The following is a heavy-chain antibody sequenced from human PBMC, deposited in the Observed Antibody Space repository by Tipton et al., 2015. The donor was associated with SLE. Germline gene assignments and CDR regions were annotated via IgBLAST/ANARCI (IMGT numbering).Heavy chain of an antibody. CDR3: ARSYSGGGDFDY. V-gene: IGHV4-39*07. Sequence: GLVKPSETLSLTCTVSGGSVTTSSFYWAWIRQTPGKGLEWLGSMDHTGNTYYNPSVKSRVTISVDVSRNQFSLKLASVTAADTAVYYCARSYSGGGDFDYWSQGTLVSVSS. D-gene: IGHD1-26*01. J-gene: IGHJ4*02. CDR2: MDHTGNT. CDR1: GGSVTTSSFY.